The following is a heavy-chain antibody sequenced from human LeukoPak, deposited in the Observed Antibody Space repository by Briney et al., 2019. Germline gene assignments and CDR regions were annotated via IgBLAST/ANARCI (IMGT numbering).Heavy chain of an antibody. D-gene: IGHD2-2*01. V-gene: IGHV3-74*01. J-gene: IGHJ5*02. Sequence: QPGGSLRLSCAASGFTFSSYWMHWVRQAPGKGLVWVSRINSDGSSTSYADSVKGRFTISRDNAKNTLSLQMNSLRAEDTAVYYCARGVGYCSSTSCYWWFDPWGQGTLVTVSS. CDR3: ARGVGYCSSTSCYWWFDP. CDR2: INSDGSST. CDR1: GFTFSSYW.